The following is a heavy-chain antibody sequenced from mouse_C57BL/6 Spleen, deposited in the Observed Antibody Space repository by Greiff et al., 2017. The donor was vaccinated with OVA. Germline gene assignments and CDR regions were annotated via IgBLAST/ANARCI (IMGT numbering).Heavy chain of an antibody. Sequence: QVQLQQPGAELVRPGTSVKLSCKASGYTFTSYWMHWVKQRPGQGLEWIGVIDPSDSSTNYNQKFKGKATLTVDTSSSTAYMQLSRLTSEDSAVYYCARSDYWGQGTTLTVSS. CDR1: GYTFTSYW. CDR2: IDPSDSST. V-gene: IGHV1-59*01. CDR3: ARSDY. J-gene: IGHJ2*01.